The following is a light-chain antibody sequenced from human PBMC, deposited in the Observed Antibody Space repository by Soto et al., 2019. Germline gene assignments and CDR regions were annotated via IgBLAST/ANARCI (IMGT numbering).Light chain of an antibody. CDR2: DAS. CDR3: QQRSNWPAWT. Sequence: EIVLTQSPATLSLSPGERATLSCRASQSVSKYLAWYQQKPGQAPRLHIYDASNRATGIPARLSGSGCGTDFTLNISNLEPDDFSVYYCQQRSNWPAWTFGQGTMVEIK. J-gene: IGKJ1*01. V-gene: IGKV3-11*01. CDR1: QSVSKY.